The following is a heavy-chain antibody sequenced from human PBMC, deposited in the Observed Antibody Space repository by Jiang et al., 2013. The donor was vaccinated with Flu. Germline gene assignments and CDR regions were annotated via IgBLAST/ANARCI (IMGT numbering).Heavy chain of an antibody. CDR3: ARSSSWQLVFDY. Sequence: YWIGWVRQMPGKGLEWMGIIYPGDSDTRYSPSFQGQVTISADKSISTAYLQWSSLKASDTAMYYCARSSSWQLVFDYWGQGTLVTVSS. D-gene: IGHD6-13*01. CDR1: YW. CDR2: IYPGDSDT. V-gene: IGHV5-51*01. J-gene: IGHJ4*02.